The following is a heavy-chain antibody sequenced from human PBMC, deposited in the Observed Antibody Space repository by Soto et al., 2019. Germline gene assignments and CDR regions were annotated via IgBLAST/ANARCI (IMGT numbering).Heavy chain of an antibody. V-gene: IGHV4-30-4*01. CDR3: ARTIAYDSSGYSDTPYDNWFDP. J-gene: IGHJ5*02. CDR1: GGSISSGDYY. CDR2: IYYSGST. Sequence: SETLSLTCTVSGGSISSGDYYWSWIRQPPGKGLEWIGYIYYSGSTYYNPSLKSRVTISVDTSKNQFSLKLSSVTAADTAVYYCARTIAYDSSGYSDTPYDNWFDPWGQGTLVTVSS. D-gene: IGHD3-22*01.